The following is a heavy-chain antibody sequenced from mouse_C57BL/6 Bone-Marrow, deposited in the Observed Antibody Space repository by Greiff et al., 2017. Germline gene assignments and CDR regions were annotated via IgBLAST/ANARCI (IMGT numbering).Heavy chain of an antibody. Sequence: EVHLVESGGDLVKPGGSLKLSCAASGFTFSSYGMSWVRQTPDKRLEWVATISSGGSYTYYPDSVKGRFTISRDNAKNTLYLQMSSLKSEDTAMYYCAMMVRMTYAMDYWGQGTSVTVSS. V-gene: IGHV5-6*01. J-gene: IGHJ4*01. D-gene: IGHD2-3*01. CDR2: ISSGGSYT. CDR1: GFTFSSYG. CDR3: AMMVRMTYAMDY.